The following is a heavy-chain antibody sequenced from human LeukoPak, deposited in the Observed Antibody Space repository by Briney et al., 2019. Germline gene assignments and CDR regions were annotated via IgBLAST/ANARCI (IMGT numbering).Heavy chain of an antibody. V-gene: IGHV3-7*01. CDR2: INRDGSGK. Sequence: PGGSLRLSCVGSGLTFINYWMTWVRQVPGKGLEWVANINRDGSGKYYLPSVRGRFTISKDDAKGSLYLQMDSLRPEDTAIYYCARVVYSGNGNLYWGQGTLVTVSS. CDR3: ARVVYSGNGNLY. D-gene: IGHD1-26*01. CDR1: GLTFINYW. J-gene: IGHJ4*02.